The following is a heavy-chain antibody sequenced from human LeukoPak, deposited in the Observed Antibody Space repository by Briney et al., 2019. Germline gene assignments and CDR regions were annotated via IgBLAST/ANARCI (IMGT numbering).Heavy chain of an antibody. V-gene: IGHV4-39*07. CDR2: IYHSGST. J-gene: IGHJ5*02. CDR1: GGSISSSSYY. D-gene: IGHD6-19*01. Sequence: SETLSLTCTVSGGSISSSSYYWGWIRQPPGKGLEWIGSIYHSGSTNYNPSLKSRDTISVDTSKNQFSLKLSSVTAADTAVYYCATRSSAVAGTGGWFDPWGQGTLVTVSS. CDR3: ATRSSAVAGTGGWFDP.